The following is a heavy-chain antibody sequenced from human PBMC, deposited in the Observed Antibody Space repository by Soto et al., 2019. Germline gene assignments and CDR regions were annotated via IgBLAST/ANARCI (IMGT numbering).Heavy chain of an antibody. CDR1: GITFSGFW. Sequence: VPLVESGGGSVQPGGSLRLSCVASGITFSGFWMHWVRQVPGKGLVWVARVDSAGSGTSYADSVKGRFAICRDKAKNTLSLQMESLRVEDTAVYYCATVFEHWGQGIPVTVSS. J-gene: IGHJ4*02. CDR3: ATVFEH. V-gene: IGHV3-74*01. CDR2: VDSAGSGT.